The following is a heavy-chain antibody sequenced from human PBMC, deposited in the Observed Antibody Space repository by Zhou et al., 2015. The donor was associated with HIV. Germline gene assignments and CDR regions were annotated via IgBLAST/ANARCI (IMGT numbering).Heavy chain of an antibody. V-gene: IGHV3-30-3*01. J-gene: IGHJ6*03. CDR3: ARAHLDYSTLMDV. CDR1: GFTFSSYA. CDR2: ISYDGSNK. D-gene: IGHD4-11*01. Sequence: QVQLVESGGGVVQPGRSLRLSCAASGFTFSSYAMHWVRQAPGKGLEWVAVISYDGSNKYYADSVKGRFTISRDNSKNTLYLQMNSLRAEDTAVYYCARAHLDYSTLMDVWGKGTTVTVSS.